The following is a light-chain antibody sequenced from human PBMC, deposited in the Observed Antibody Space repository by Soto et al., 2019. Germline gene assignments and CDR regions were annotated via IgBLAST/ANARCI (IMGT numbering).Light chain of an antibody. J-gene: IGKJ1*01. CDR2: AGS. CDR1: QSISIN. V-gene: IGKV3D-15*01. Sequence: EIVLTQSPGTLSVSPGDRVTLSCRASQSISINLAWYQHKPGQAPRLLIHAGSTRATGIPARISGSGSGTEFTLTISSLQSEDFAVYYCQQFGNWPWTFGQGTKVDI. CDR3: QQFGNWPWT.